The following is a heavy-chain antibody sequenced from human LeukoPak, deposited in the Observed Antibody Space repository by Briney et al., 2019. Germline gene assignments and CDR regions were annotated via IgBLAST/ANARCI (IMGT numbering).Heavy chain of an antibody. D-gene: IGHD3-9*01. Sequence: PSETQSLTCAVSGGSISSGGYSWSWIRQPPGKGLEWIGYIYHSGSTYYNPSLKSRVTISVDRSKNQFSLKLSSVTAADTAVYYCARETPHYDILTGYYSSAFDIWGQGTMVTVSS. CDR1: GGSISSGGYS. J-gene: IGHJ3*02. CDR3: ARETPHYDILTGYYSSAFDI. V-gene: IGHV4-30-2*01. CDR2: IYHSGST.